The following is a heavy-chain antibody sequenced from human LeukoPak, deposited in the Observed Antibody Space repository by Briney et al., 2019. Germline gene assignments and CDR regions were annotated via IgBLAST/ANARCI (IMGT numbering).Heavy chain of an antibody. CDR1: GGSFSGYY. CDR3: ARGRRPITDSSGYFLFDY. Sequence: SETLSLTCAVYGGSFSGYYWSWIRQPPGKGLEWIGEINHSGSTNYNPSLKSRVTTSVDTSKNQFSLKLSSVTAADTAVYYCARGRRPITDSSGYFLFDYWGQGTLVTVSS. V-gene: IGHV4-34*01. D-gene: IGHD3-22*01. J-gene: IGHJ4*02. CDR2: INHSGST.